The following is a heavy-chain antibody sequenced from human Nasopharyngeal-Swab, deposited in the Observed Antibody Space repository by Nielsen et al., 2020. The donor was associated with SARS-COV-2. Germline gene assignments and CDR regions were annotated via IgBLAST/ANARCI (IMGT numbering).Heavy chain of an antibody. J-gene: IGHJ4*02. CDR1: GFPFNNYG. V-gene: IGHV3-23*01. CDR3: VKSNILDS. CDR2: VDPSGGST. D-gene: IGHD2/OR15-2a*01. Sequence: GGSLRLSCAASGFPFNNYGMNWVRQAPGEGLEWVSTVDPSGGSTYYADSVRGRFTISRDNSKNALYLQMNSLRVEDTAIYYCVKSNILDSWGQGAQVTVSS.